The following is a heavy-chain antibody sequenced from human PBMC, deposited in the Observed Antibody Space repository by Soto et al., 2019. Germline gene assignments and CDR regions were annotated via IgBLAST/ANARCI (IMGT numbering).Heavy chain of an antibody. CDR1: GYTFTSYG. D-gene: IGHD2-15*01. CDR3: ARDRCSGGSCYSSY. J-gene: IGHJ4*02. V-gene: IGHV1-18*01. Sequence: ASVKASCKASGYTFTSYGISWVRQAPGQGLEWMGWISAYNGNTNYAQKLQGRVTMTTDTSTSTAYMELRSLRSDDTAVYYCARDRCSGGSCYSSYWGQGTLVTVSS. CDR2: ISAYNGNT.